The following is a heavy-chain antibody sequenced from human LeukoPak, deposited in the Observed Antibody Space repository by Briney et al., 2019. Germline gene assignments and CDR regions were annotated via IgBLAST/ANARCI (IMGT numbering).Heavy chain of an antibody. CDR2: INPNSGGT. CDR3: ANGVGYSYGYSHFDY. J-gene: IGHJ4*02. Sequence: SVKVSCKASGYTFTGYYMHWVRQAPGQGLEWMGWINPNSGGTNYAQKFQGRVTMTRDTSISTAYMELSSLRSEDTAVYYCANGVGYSYGYSHFDYWGQGTLVTVSS. V-gene: IGHV1-2*02. D-gene: IGHD5-18*01. CDR1: GYTFTGYY.